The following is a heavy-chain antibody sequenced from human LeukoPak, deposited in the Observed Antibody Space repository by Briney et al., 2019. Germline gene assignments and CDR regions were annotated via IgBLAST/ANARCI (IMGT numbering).Heavy chain of an antibody. CDR1: GGSISSYY. CDR3: ARAAVNYYDSSGYYWYFDL. V-gene: IGHV4-4*07. Sequence: SETLSLTCTVSGGSISSYYWSWIRQPAGKGLEWIGRTYTSGSTNYNPSLKSRVTMSVDTSKNQFSLKLSSVTAADTAVYYCARAAVNYYDSSGYYWYFDLWGRGTLVTVSS. J-gene: IGHJ2*01. CDR2: TYTSGST. D-gene: IGHD3-22*01.